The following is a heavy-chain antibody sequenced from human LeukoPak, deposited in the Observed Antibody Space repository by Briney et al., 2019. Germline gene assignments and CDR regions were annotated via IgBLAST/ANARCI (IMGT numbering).Heavy chain of an antibody. D-gene: IGHD6-6*01. Sequence: SVKLSCKASGGTFSRYAISWVRQAPGQGREWLGGIIPIFGTANYAQKFQGRVTITTDESTSTAYMELSSMRSEDTAVYYCAKGSSSWGGDYYYYYMDVWGKGTTVTVSS. CDR2: IIPIFGTA. CDR3: AKGSSSWGGDYYYYYMDV. V-gene: IGHV1-69*05. CDR1: GGTFSRYA. J-gene: IGHJ6*03.